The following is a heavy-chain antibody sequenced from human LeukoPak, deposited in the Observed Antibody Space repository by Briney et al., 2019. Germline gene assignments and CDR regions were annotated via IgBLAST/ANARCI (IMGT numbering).Heavy chain of an antibody. V-gene: IGHV3-21*01. Sequence: GGSLRLSCAASGFTFSSYSMNWVRQAPGKGLEWVSSISSSSSYIYYADSAKGRFTISRDNAKNSLYLQMNSLRAEGTAVYYCARVNFIAARPGLDYWGQGTLVTVSS. CDR3: ARVNFIAARPGLDY. CDR2: ISSSSSYI. J-gene: IGHJ4*02. CDR1: GFTFSSYS. D-gene: IGHD6-6*01.